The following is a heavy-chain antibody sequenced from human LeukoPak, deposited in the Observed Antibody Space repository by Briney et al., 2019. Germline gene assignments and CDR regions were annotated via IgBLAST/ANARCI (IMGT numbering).Heavy chain of an antibody. Sequence: GGSLRLSCAASGFTVSSTYMSWVRQAPGKGLEWVAVISYDGSNKYYADSVKGRFTISRDNSKNTLYLQMNSLRAEDTAVYYCARARGTYCSSTSCYPPDYWGQGTLVTVSS. CDR3: ARARGTYCSSTSCYPPDY. D-gene: IGHD2-2*01. J-gene: IGHJ4*02. CDR1: GFTVSSTY. CDR2: ISYDGSNK. V-gene: IGHV3-30-3*01.